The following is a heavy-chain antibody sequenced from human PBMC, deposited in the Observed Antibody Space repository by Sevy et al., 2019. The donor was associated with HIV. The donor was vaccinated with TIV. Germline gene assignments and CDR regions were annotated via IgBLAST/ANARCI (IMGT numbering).Heavy chain of an antibody. CDR1: GFTISSFW. CDR2: INQDGSAI. V-gene: IGHV3-7*01. D-gene: IGHD3-10*01. CDR3: VRRGVDAYNVYFDL. Sequence: GGSLRLSCAASGFTISSFWMHWVRQAPGKGLEWVANINQDGSAIYYADSAKGRFTISRDDAKNSVYLEMKSLRDQDTALYYCVRRGVDAYNVYFDLWGQGTLVTVSS. J-gene: IGHJ4*02.